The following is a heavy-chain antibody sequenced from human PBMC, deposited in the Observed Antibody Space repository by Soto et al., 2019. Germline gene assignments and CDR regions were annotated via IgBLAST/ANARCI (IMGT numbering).Heavy chain of an antibody. J-gene: IGHJ5*02. CDR1: GDLVTSHY. CDR2: MHYTGFS. Sequence: SETLSVTCSFSGDLVTSHYLTWIRQSPEKGLEWIGYMHYTGFSHYNPSLKSRVTISVDTSKNQFSLKLSSVTVADTAVYYFALPVWGGYYNWFDPWGEGTLGTSPQ. V-gene: IGHV4-59*02. CDR3: ALPVWGGYYNWFDP. D-gene: IGHD3-3*01.